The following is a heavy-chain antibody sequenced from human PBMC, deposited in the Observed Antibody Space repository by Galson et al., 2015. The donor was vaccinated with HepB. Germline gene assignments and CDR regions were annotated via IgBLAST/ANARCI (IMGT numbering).Heavy chain of an antibody. J-gene: IGHJ3*02. V-gene: IGHV3-21*01. CDR2: ISTSGSYM. Sequence: SLRLSCAASGFTFSTYSMNWVRQAPGKGLEWVSSISTSGSYMYYADSVKGRFTIPRDNAKNSLYLQMNSLRAEDTAVYYCARGWDWCSGDSCRDHAFDIWGQGTMVIVSS. CDR3: ARGWDWCSGDSCRDHAFDI. D-gene: IGHD2-15*01. CDR1: GFTFSTYS.